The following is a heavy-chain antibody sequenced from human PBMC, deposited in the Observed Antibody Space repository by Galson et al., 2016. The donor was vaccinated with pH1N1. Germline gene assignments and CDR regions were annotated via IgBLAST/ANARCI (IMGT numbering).Heavy chain of an antibody. D-gene: IGHD2-21*02. Sequence: SLRLSCAASGFTFRDAWMTWARQAPGKGLQWVANIHQDGSETYYLDSVKGRFTISRDNAKNSLFLQLNSLRADDTGVYYCARDLAFCGGDCPYYFDIWGQGTLVSVSS. J-gene: IGHJ4*02. V-gene: IGHV3-7*01. CDR3: ARDLAFCGGDCPYYFDI. CDR2: IHQDGSET. CDR1: GFTFRDAW.